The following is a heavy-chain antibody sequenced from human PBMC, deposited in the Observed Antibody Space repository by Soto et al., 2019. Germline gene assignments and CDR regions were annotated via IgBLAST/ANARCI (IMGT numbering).Heavy chain of an antibody. D-gene: IGHD3-16*02. CDR3: ARVKQSQSFYYMDA. CDR1: GFTFSSYD. CDR2: IGTAGDT. J-gene: IGHJ6*03. Sequence: PGGSLRLSCAASGFTFSSYDMHWVRQATGKGLEWVSAIGTAGDTYYPGSVKGRFTISRENAKNSLYLQMNSLRAGDTAVYYCARVKQSQSFYYMDAWGKGTTVTVSS. V-gene: IGHV3-13*01.